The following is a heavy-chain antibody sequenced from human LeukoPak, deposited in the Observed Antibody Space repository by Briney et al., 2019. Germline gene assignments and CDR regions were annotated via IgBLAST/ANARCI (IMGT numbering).Heavy chain of an antibody. V-gene: IGHV3-21*04. D-gene: IGHD1-26*01. CDR1: GFTFRSFS. CDR3: AKDRTVGASYWYFDL. J-gene: IGHJ2*01. CDR2: IDSSTTRI. Sequence: GSLRLSCAASGFTFRSFSMNWVRQAPGKGLEWVSAIDSSTTRIYYANSVRGRFTISRDNAKNTLFLHMNTLRAEDTAIYYCAKDRTVGASYWYFDLWGRGTLVTVSS.